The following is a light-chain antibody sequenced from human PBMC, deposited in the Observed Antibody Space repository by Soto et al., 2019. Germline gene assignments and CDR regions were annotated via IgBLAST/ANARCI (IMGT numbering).Light chain of an antibody. Sequence: DLVMTQTPLSSPVTLGQSASISCRSSQSLVHSDGSTHLSWLQQRPGQPPSLLIYKIANRWSGVPDRLRGSGAATDFTLQISRVEAENVGVYYCMHATEFPPGYSCGQGTKLEIK. CDR3: MHATEFPPGYS. CDR2: KIA. CDR1: QSLVHSDGSTH. V-gene: IGKV2-24*01. J-gene: IGKJ2*03.